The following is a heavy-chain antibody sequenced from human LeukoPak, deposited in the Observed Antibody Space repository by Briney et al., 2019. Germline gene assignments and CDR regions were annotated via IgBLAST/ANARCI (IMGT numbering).Heavy chain of an antibody. Sequence: GGSLRLSCAASGFTFSSYWMSWVRQAPGKGLEWVSSISSSSSYIYYADSVKGRFTISRDNAKNSLYLQMNSLRAEDTAVYYCAGSHGPIQTYYYYYYGMDVWGQGTTVTVSS. J-gene: IGHJ6*02. CDR2: ISSSSSYI. D-gene: IGHD3-16*01. CDR3: AGSHGPIQTYYYYYYGMDV. V-gene: IGHV3-21*01. CDR1: GFTFSSYW.